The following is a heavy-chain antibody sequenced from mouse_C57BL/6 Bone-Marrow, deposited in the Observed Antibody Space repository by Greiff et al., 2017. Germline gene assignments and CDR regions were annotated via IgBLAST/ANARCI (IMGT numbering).Heavy chain of an antibody. Sequence: VQLQQSGSELRSPGSSVKLSCKDFDSEVFPIAYMSWVRQKPGHGFEWIVGILTSIGRTNYGEKFEDKATLDADTLSITDYLEQNSLTSEDSAIYYCTRREIYYGNFYAMDYWGQGTSVTVSS. CDR1: DSEVFPIAY. J-gene: IGHJ4*01. D-gene: IGHD2-1*01. CDR3: TRREIYYGNFYAMDY. CDR2: ILTSIGRT. V-gene: IGHV15-2*01.